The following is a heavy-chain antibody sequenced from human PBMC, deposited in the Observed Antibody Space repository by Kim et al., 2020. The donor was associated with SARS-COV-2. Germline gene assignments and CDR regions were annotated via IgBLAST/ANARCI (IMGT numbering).Heavy chain of an antibody. CDR2: IYYSGKY. CDR3: ARHGGGSCSCSWVYGMDV. D-gene: IGHD6-13*01. J-gene: IGHJ6*02. Sequence: SETLSLTCSVAGGPINSPTYYWGRVRQPPGLGLVWVASIYYSGKYYYNPSLRSPVTIYIDTSENQFSLIFRSLAAADTAKYSCARHGGGSCSCSWVYGMDVWGQGTTVTVSS. V-gene: IGHV4-39*01. CDR1: GGPINSPTYY.